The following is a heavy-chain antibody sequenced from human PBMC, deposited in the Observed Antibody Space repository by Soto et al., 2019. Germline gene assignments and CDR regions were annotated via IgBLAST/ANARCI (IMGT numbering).Heavy chain of an antibody. D-gene: IGHD3-3*01. CDR2: ISSSSSYI. Sequence: PGGSLRLSCAASGFTFSSYSMNWVRQAPGKGLEWVSSISSSSSYIYYADSVKGRFTISRGNAKNSLYLQMNSLRAEDTAVYYCARDAYDFWSGYSVGYYGMDVWGQGPTVTVYS. CDR1: GFTFSSYS. CDR3: ARDAYDFWSGYSVGYYGMDV. V-gene: IGHV3-21*01. J-gene: IGHJ6*02.